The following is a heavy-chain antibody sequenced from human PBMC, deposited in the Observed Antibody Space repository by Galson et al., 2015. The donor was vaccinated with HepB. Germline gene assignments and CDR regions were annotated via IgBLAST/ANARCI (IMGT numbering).Heavy chain of an antibody. CDR2: ISCDGSNK. V-gene: IGHV3-30*04. Sequence: SLRLSCAASGFAFSSCAMHWVRQAPGKGLEWVAVISCDGSNKYYADSVRGRFTVSRDNSKNTLYLQMNSLRAEDTAVYYCARPSSGWYGGGYFDYWGQGTLVTVSS. J-gene: IGHJ4*02. CDR3: ARPSSGWYGGGYFDY. D-gene: IGHD6-19*01. CDR1: GFAFSSCA.